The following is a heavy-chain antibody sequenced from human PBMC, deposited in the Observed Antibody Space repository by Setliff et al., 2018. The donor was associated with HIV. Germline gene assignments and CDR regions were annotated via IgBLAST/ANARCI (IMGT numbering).Heavy chain of an antibody. CDR3: ARDTAIGWYGESKMSDF. Sequence: ASVKVSCKTAGYTFTGHFIHWMRQAPGQGLEWMGWINPNSGATDYAWRFEDRVTTTSDTSIRTVYMELSSLRSDDMAVYYCARDTAIGWYGESKMSDFWGQGTLVTVSS. V-gene: IGHV1-2*02. CDR2: INPNSGAT. D-gene: IGHD3-10*01. J-gene: IGHJ4*02. CDR1: GYTFTGHF.